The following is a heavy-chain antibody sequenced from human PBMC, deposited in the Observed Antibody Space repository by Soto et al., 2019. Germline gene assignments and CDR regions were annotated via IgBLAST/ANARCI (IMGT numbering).Heavy chain of an antibody. J-gene: IGHJ4*02. CDR1: GFTFSSYS. CDR3: ARAGDSNSYYFNRAWYFDY. V-gene: IGHV3-21*01. CDR2: ISSSSSYI. D-gene: IGHD3-22*01. Sequence: EVQLVESGGGLVKPGGSLRLSCAASGFTFSSYSMNWVRQAPGKGLEWVSSISSSSSYIYYADSVKGRFTISRDKAKNSLNLKMNGLTDEDTAVYYCARAGDSNSYYFNRAWYFDYWVQGTLVTVSS.